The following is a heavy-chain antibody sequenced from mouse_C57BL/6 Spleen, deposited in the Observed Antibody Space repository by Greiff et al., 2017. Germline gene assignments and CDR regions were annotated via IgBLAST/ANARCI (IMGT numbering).Heavy chain of an antibody. CDR3: AFYYYGSSSLYFDY. CDR1: GFNFKDYY. D-gene: IGHD1-1*01. Sequence: EVKLQESGAELVKPGASVKLSCTASGFNFKDYYMHWVKQRTEQGLEWIGRIDPEDGETKYAPKFQGKATITADTSSNTAYLQLSSLTSEDTAVYYCAFYYYGSSSLYFDYWGQGTTLTVSS. J-gene: IGHJ2*01. V-gene: IGHV14-2*01. CDR2: IDPEDGET.